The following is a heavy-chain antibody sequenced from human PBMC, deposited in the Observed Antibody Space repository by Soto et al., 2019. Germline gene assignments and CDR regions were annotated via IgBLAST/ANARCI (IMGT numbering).Heavy chain of an antibody. D-gene: IGHD2-2*01. J-gene: IGHJ3*02. CDR1: GFTFSSYA. V-gene: IGHV3-30-3*01. Sequence: QVQLVESGGGVVQPGRSLRLSCAASGFTFSSYAMHWVRQAPGKGLEWVAVISYDGSNKYYADSVKGRFTISRDNSKNTLYLHMNSLRAEDTAVYYCANGGVGVPAAAAFDIWGQGTMVTVSS. CDR3: ANGGVGVPAAAAFDI. CDR2: ISYDGSNK.